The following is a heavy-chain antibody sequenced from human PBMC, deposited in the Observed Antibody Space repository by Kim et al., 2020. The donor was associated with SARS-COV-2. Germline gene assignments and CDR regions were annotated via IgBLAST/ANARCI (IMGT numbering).Heavy chain of an antibody. V-gene: IGHV4-38-2*02. J-gene: IGHJ6*02. CDR1: AYSISSGYY. Sequence: SETLSLTCTVSAYSISSGYYWGWVRQPPGKGLEWIASIYHSGSTYYNPSLRSRVTISVDTSKNQFSRKVKSVTAADTAMYYCTRGLQSDYYYFGMDVWGQGTTVTVSS. D-gene: IGHD4-4*01. CDR2: IYHSGST. CDR3: TRGLQSDYYYFGMDV.